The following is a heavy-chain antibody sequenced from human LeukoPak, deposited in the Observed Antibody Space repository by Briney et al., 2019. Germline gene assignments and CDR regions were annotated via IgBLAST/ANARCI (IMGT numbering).Heavy chain of an antibody. CDR2: ISSSSSYI. D-gene: IGHD1-14*01. V-gene: IGHV3-21*01. J-gene: IGHJ4*02. CDR3: SRRAPRAPY. Sequence: PGGSLRLSCTASGFTFRSYDMNWVCQGQGKGPEWVSSISSSSSYIYYADSVKGPFTISSSNATNDLYLQMNTLVAEDAPVVYFSRRAPRAPYWGQRTLVSVPS. CDR1: GFTFRSYD.